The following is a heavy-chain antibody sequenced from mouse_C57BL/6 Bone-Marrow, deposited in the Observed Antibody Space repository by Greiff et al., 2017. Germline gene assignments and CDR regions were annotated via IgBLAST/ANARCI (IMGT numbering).Heavy chain of an antibody. D-gene: IGHD4-1*01. Sequence: EVMLVESGGDLVKPGGSLKLSCAASGFTLSSYGMSWVRQTPDKRLEWVATISSGGSYTYYPDSVKGRFTISRDNAKNTLYLQMSSLKSEDTAMYYCASRTGTWYFDVWGTGTTVTVSS. V-gene: IGHV5-6*02. J-gene: IGHJ1*03. CDR3: ASRTGTWYFDV. CDR2: ISSGGSYT. CDR1: GFTLSSYG.